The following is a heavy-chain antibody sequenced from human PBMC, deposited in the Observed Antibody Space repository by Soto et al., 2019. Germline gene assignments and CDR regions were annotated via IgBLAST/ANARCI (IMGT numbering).Heavy chain of an antibody. V-gene: IGHV3-23*01. CDR1: GFTFVNYA. D-gene: IGHD6-19*01. Sequence: EVLLLEAGGDLAQPGGSLRLSCAASGFTFVNYAMSWVRQAPGKGLEWVAGISASGRDTYYADSVKDRFTISRDSSKNTLYLQMNSLRAEDTAKYFCAKGKTTGWYYFDYWGQGNLVTVSS. J-gene: IGHJ4*02. CDR3: AKGKTTGWYYFDY. CDR2: ISASGRDT.